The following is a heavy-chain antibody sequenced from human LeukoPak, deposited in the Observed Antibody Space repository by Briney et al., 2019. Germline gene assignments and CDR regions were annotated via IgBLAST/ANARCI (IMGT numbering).Heavy chain of an antibody. CDR1: QFTFYNYA. Sequence: GGSLRLSCTASQFTFYNYALSWVRQAPGKGLEWVSAISGSGVSTYYADSVKGRFTISRDNSKNTLYLQMNSLRAEDTAVYYCAKEHAQGGFDQWGQGTLVTVSS. CDR2: ISGSGVST. V-gene: IGHV3-23*01. J-gene: IGHJ4*02. CDR3: AKEHAQGGFDQ. D-gene: IGHD2-2*01.